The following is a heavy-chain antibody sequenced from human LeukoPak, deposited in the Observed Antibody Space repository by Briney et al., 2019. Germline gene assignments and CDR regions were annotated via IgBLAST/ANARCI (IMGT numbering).Heavy chain of an antibody. CDR3: AGRTGLYFYGMDV. J-gene: IGHJ6*02. CDR1: GSTFSTYW. Sequence: GGSLRLSCAASGSTFSTYWMHWVRQAPGKGLVWVSRVNGDGSSTNYADSVKGRFTISRDNAKNSLYLQIKSLRDEDTAVYYCAGRTGLYFYGMDVWGQGTTVTVSS. V-gene: IGHV3-74*01. CDR2: VNGDGSST. D-gene: IGHD3-9*01.